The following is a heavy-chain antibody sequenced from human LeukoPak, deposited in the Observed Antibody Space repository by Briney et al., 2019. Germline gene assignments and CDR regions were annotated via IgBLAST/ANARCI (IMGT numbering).Heavy chain of an antibody. J-gene: IGHJ5*02. Sequence: SETLSLTCTVSGDSISSSSYYWGWIRQPPGKGLEWIGSIYYSGSTYYNPSLKSRVTISVDTSKNQFSLKLSYVTAADTAVYYCARHAMYSSSWNWFDPWGQGTLVTVSS. D-gene: IGHD6-13*01. V-gene: IGHV4-39*01. CDR3: ARHAMYSSSWNWFDP. CDR2: IYYSGST. CDR1: GDSISSSSYY.